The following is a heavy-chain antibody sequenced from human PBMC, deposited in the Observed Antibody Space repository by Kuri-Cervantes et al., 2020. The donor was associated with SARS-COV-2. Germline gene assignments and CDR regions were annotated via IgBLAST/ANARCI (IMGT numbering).Heavy chain of an antibody. V-gene: IGHV3-7*03. CDR2: IKQDGSEK. CDR3: AKDRQWGIAVAGGDGY. J-gene: IGHJ4*02. CDR1: GFTFSSYW. Sequence: GESLKISCAASGFTFSSYWMSWVRQAPGKGLEWVANIKQDGSEKYYVDSVKGRFTISRDNAKNSLYLQMNSLRAEDTAVYYCAKDRQWGIAVAGGDGYWGQGTLVTVSS. D-gene: IGHD6-19*01.